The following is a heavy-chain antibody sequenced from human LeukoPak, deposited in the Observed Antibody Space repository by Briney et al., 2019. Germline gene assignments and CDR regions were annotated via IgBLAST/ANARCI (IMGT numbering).Heavy chain of an antibody. D-gene: IGHD3-10*01. CDR1: GFTFSSYT. CDR3: PKNPLLWFGPPSEYYFDY. J-gene: IGHJ4*02. CDR2: ISSSSSNI. Sequence: GGSLRLSCAASGFTFSSYTMNWVRQAPGKGLEWVSFISSSSSNIYSADSVKGRFTISRDNAKNSLYLQMNSLRAEDTAVYYCPKNPLLWFGPPSEYYFDYWGQGTLVTVSS. V-gene: IGHV3-21*01.